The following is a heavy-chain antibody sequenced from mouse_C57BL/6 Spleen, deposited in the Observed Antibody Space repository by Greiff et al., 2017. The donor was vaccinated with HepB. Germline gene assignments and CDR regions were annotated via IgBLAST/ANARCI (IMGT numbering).Heavy chain of an antibody. D-gene: IGHD2-3*01. CDR2: IYPGSGST. CDR3: ARDGYYKDAMDY. J-gene: IGHJ4*01. CDR1: GYTFTSYW. V-gene: IGHV1-55*01. Sequence: QVQLQQSGAELVKPGASVKMSCKASGYTFTSYWITWVKQRPGQGLEWIGDIYPGSGSTNYNEKFKSKATLTVDTSSSTAYMQLSSLTSEDSAVYYCARDGYYKDAMDYWGQGTSVTVSS.